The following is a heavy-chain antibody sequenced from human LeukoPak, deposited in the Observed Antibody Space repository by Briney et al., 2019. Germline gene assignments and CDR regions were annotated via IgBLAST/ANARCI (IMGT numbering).Heavy chain of an antibody. Sequence: GGSLRLSCAASGFTFSDYYMSWIRQAPGKGLEWVSYISSSGSTIYYADSVKGRFTISRDNAKNSLYLQMNSLRAEDTAVYYCARDRRRGSYSYYYYYYMDVWGKGTTVTVSS. CDR1: GFTFSDYY. D-gene: IGHD1-26*01. J-gene: IGHJ6*03. V-gene: IGHV3-11*04. CDR3: ARDRRRGSYSYYYYYYMDV. CDR2: ISSSGSTI.